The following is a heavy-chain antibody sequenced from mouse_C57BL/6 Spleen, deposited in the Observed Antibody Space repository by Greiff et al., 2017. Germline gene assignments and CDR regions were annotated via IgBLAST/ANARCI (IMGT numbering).Heavy chain of an antibody. CDR2: ISSGSSTI. CDR1: GFTFSDYG. V-gene: IGHV5-17*01. J-gene: IGHJ3*01. D-gene: IGHD2-5*01. Sequence: EVQVVESGGGLVKPGGSLKLSCAASGFTFSDYGMHWVRQAPEKGLEWVAYISSGSSTIYYADTVKGRFTISRDNAKNTLFLQMTSLRSEDTAMYYCARNHCSNYAWFAYWGQGTLVTVSA. CDR3: ARNHCSNYAWFAY.